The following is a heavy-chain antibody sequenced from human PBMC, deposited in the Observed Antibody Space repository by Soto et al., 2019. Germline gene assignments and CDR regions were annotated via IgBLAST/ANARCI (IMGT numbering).Heavy chain of an antibody. J-gene: IGHJ5*02. Sequence: SCAASGFTFSSYWMSWVRQAPGKGLEWVANIKQDGSEKYYVDSVKGRFTISRDNAKNSLYLQMNSLRAEDTAVYYCARDSNDILTGYYIGTNWFDPWGQGTLVTVSS. V-gene: IGHV3-7*01. CDR3: ARDSNDILTGYYIGTNWFDP. D-gene: IGHD3-9*01. CDR1: GFTFSSYW. CDR2: IKQDGSEK.